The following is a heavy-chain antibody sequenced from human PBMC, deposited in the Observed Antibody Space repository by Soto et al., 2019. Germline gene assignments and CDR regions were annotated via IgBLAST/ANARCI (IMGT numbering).Heavy chain of an antibody. CDR1: GFIFRDYG. V-gene: IGHV3-33*01. Sequence: QVNLVESGGGVVQPGRSQRLSCAASGFIFRDYGMHWVRQAPGKGLEWVAVIWSDGNKIYYADAVKGRFTISRDNSKNTLYLQINDLRAEDTAVYYCARDIRISISWYYVDYWGQGTLVTVSS. CDR3: ARDIRISISWYYVDY. D-gene: IGHD6-13*01. J-gene: IGHJ4*02. CDR2: IWSDGNKI.